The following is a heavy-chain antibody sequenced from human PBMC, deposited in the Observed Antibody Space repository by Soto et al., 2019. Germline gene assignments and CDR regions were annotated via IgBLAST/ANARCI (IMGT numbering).Heavy chain of an antibody. CDR1: GYTFTGYY. CDR3: ARALRYCSGGSCYPEAFDI. Sequence: ASVKVSCKASGYTFTGYYMHWVRQAPGQGLDWMGWINPNSGGTNYAQKFQGRVTMPRDTSISPAYMELSRLRSDDTAVYYCARALRYCSGGSCYPEAFDIWGQGTMDPVSS. D-gene: IGHD2-15*01. CDR2: INPNSGGT. V-gene: IGHV1-2*02. J-gene: IGHJ3*02.